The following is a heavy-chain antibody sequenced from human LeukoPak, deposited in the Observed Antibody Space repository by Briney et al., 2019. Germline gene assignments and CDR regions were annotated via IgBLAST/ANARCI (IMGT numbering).Heavy chain of an antibody. V-gene: IGHV3-23*01. J-gene: IGHJ4*02. CDR3: ASSWYYFDY. CDR1: GLTLSSYA. D-gene: IGHD6-13*01. CDR2: ISSGGYST. Sequence: GGSLRLSCAASGLTLSSYAMSWVRQAPGKGLEWVSIISSGGYSTYYADSVKGRFTISRDNSKNTLYLQVYSLRAEDTAVYYCASSWYYFDYWGQGTLDTVSS.